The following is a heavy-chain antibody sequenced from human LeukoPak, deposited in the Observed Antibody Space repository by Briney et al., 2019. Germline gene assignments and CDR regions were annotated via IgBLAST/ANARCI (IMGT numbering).Heavy chain of an antibody. CDR1: GGTFSSYA. CDR2: IILIFGTA. V-gene: IGHV1-69*13. CDR3: ARDPDYGDYENAFDI. Sequence: ASVKLSCTASGGTFSSYAISWVRQAPGQGLEWMGGIILIFGTANYAQKFQGRVTITADESTSTAYMELSSLRSEDTAVYYCARDPDYGDYENAFDIWGQGTMVTVSS. J-gene: IGHJ3*02. D-gene: IGHD4-17*01.